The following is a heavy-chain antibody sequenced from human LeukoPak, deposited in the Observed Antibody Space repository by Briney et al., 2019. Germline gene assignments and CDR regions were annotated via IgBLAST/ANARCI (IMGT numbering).Heavy chain of an antibody. CDR1: GGSISSYY. D-gene: IGHD6-19*01. J-gene: IGHJ4*02. CDR2: IYYSGST. V-gene: IGHV4-59*01. Sequence: SETLSLTCTVSGGSISSYYWSWIRQPPGKGLECIRYIYYSGSTNYNPSLKSRVTISVDTSKNQFSLKLSSVTAADTAVYYCARDSAAVAFDYWGQGTLVIVSS. CDR3: ARDSAAVAFDY.